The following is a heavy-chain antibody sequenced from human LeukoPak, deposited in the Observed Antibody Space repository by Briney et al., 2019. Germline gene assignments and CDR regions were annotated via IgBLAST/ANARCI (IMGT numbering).Heavy chain of an antibody. CDR3: ARDNNYYGSGSYHDY. V-gene: IGHV4-4*07. CDR2: IYTSGST. J-gene: IGHJ4*02. Sequence: PSETLPLTCTVSGASISSYYWSWFRQPAGKGLEWIGRIYTSGSTNYNPSLKSRVTMSVDTSKNQFSLKLSSVTAADTAVYYCARDNNYYGSGSYHDYWGQGTLVTVSS. CDR1: GASISSYY. D-gene: IGHD3-10*01.